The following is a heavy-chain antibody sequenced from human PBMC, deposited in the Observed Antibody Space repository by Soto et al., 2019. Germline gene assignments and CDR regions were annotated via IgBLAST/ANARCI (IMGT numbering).Heavy chain of an antibody. Sequence: QVQLQQWGAGQLKAAGTLSLTCVVNGGSFSNYYWTWVRRAPGKGLEWIGEINQSGSTSYTASPKNRVPTTPGTSNNHFPLHLTSVPAADTAIYYCAGGGVRYHYALDVWGQGTTVTVSS. CDR2: INQSGST. D-gene: IGHD3-9*01. V-gene: IGHV4-34*01. CDR1: GGSFSNYY. CDR3: AGGGVRYHYALDV. J-gene: IGHJ6*02.